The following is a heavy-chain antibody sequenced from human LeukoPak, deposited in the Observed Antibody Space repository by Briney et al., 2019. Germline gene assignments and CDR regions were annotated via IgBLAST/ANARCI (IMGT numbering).Heavy chain of an antibody. CDR1: GYTFTGHY. CDR2: INPNSGGT. CDR3: ARDRSCGYGNYFDY. J-gene: IGHJ4*02. V-gene: IGHV1-2*02. D-gene: IGHD5-12*01. Sequence: GASVKVSCKASGYTFTGHYIYWVRQAPGQGLEWMGWINPNSGGTNYAQKFQDRVAMTRDTSISTAYMELSRLRSDDTAVYYCARDRSCGYGNYFDYWGQGTLVTVSS.